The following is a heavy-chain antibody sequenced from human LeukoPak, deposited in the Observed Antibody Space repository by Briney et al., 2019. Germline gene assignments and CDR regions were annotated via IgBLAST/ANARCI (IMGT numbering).Heavy chain of an antibody. V-gene: IGHV3-30-3*01. CDR1: GFTFSSYA. J-gene: IGHJ4*02. Sequence: GGSLRLSCAASGFTFSSYAMHWVRQAPGKGLEWVAVISYDGSNKYYADSVKGRFTISRDNSKNMLYLQMNSLRAEDTAVYYCARDLWYSGSYPQIVYWGQGTLVTVSS. CDR2: ISYDGSNK. CDR3: ARDLWYSGSYPQIVY. D-gene: IGHD1-26*01.